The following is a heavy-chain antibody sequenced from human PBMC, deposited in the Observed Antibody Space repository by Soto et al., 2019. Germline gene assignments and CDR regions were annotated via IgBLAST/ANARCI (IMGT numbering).Heavy chain of an antibody. CDR2: ILTDSDT. J-gene: IGHJ6*02. Sequence: GCLMPSSQACGSTLTRYYMHWVRLTAGKGLEWGSSILTDSDTYYVDSVKGRFTISREDAKNSVYLQMNSLGAGDTAVYYCASAYYDSSGYPVGGMDVWGQATMVTVSS. CDR1: GSTLTRYY. V-gene: IGHV3-13*01. D-gene: IGHD3-22*01. CDR3: ASAYYDSSGYPVGGMDV.